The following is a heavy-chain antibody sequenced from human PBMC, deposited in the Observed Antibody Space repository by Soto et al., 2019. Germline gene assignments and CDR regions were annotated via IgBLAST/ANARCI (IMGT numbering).Heavy chain of an antibody. CDR1: GFTFSNYW. Sequence: GGSLRLSCAASGFTFSNYWMSWVRQAPGKGLEGVANMKQDGSEIYYVDSVKGRFTISRDNAKNSLYLQMNSLRAEDTAVYYCARDIQGSYWYHMDVWGKGTTVTVSS. CDR2: MKQDGSEI. CDR3: ARDIQGSYWYHMDV. V-gene: IGHV3-7*01. D-gene: IGHD3-10*01. J-gene: IGHJ6*03.